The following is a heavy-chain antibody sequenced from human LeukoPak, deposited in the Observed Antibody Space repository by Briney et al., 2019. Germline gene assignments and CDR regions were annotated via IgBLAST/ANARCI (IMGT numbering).Heavy chain of an antibody. V-gene: IGHV3-7*01. CDR3: AREEYGDHLW. CDR2: IKQDGTEK. J-gene: IGHJ4*02. CDR1: GFNFSRYW. Sequence: GGSLRLSCAASGFNFSRYWMSWVRQAPGKGLEWVANIKQDGTEKYYVDSVKGRFTISRDNAKNSLYLQMNSLRVEDTAVYYCAREEYGDHLWWGQGTLVTVSS. D-gene: IGHD4-17*01.